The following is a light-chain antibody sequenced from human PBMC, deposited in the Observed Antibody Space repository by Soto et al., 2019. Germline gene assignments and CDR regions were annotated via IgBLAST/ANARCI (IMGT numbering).Light chain of an antibody. CDR1: QRVSSNY. CDR3: HQYGTLPYA. CDR2: GAS. Sequence: IALTQSPGTLSLSPGERATLSCRASQRVSSNYVAWYQHKPGQAPRLLIHGASTRATGIPDRFSGSGSGTDFTLTISRLEPEDCAVYYCHQYGTLPYAFGQGTKLQIK. J-gene: IGKJ2*01. V-gene: IGKV3-20*01.